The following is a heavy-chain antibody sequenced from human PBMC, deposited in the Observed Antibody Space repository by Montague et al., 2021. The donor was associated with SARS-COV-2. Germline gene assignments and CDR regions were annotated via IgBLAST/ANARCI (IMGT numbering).Heavy chain of an antibody. CDR1: GGSISSYY. CDR3: ARAVQQLARYYYYGMDV. V-gene: IGHV4-59*01. CDR2: IYYSGIT. J-gene: IGHJ6*02. D-gene: IGHD6-13*01. Sequence: SETLSLTCTVSGGSISSYYWSWIRQPPGKGLEWIGDIYYSGITNYNPSLKSRVTISVDTSKNQFSLKPSSVTAADTAVYYCARAVQQLARYYYYGMDVWGQGTTVTVSS.